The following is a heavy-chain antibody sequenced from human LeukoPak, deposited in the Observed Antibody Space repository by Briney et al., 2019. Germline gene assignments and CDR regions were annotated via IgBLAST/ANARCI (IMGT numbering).Heavy chain of an antibody. CDR1: GGSVSSCY. D-gene: IGHD1-14*01. J-gene: IGHJ4*02. Sequence: SETLSLTCSVSGGSVSSCYWSWIRQSPGKGLEWIGYIHNSGRTNYNPSLKSRVTGFVDTSKNQVSLRLSSVTAADTAVYYCARHGTISSESYFDYWGQGALVTVSS. CDR2: IHNSGRT. CDR3: ARHGTISSESYFDY. V-gene: IGHV4-59*08.